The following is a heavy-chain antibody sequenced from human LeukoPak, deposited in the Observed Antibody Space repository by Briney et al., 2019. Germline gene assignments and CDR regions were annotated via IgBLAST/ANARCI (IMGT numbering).Heavy chain of an antibody. D-gene: IGHD4-23*01. J-gene: IGHJ4*02. CDR3: ARDSGSNGGLDC. CDR1: GFTFNNYW. CDR2: ITSDGSST. V-gene: IGHV3-74*01. Sequence: GGSLRLSCAASGFTFNNYWMQWVRQAPGKGLVWVSRITSDGSSTRYADSVKGRFTISRDNAKNTLFLQMNSLRAEDTAVYYCARDSGSNGGLDCWGQGTLDTVSS.